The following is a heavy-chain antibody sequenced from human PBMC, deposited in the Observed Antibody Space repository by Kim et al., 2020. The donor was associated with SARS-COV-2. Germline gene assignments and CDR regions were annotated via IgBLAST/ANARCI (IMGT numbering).Heavy chain of an antibody. CDR2: VSGSGDRE. Sequence: GGSLRLSCGASGFTFTSHDLQWVRQAPGKGPEWISGVSGSGDREFYAESVKGRFTISRDNSKNTVYLRLNILKAEDTAIYYCVRQVAGSNFDVWGQGTMV. J-gene: IGHJ3*01. CDR1: GFTFTSHD. CDR3: VRQVAGSNFDV. D-gene: IGHD3-10*01. V-gene: IGHV3-23*01.